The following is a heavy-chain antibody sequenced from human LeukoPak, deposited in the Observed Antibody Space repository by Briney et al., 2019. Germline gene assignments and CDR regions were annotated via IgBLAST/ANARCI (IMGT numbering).Heavy chain of an antibody. CDR2: IYYGGST. CDR1: GGSISSYY. Sequence: SETLSLTCTVSGGSISSYYWSWIRQPPGKGLEWIGYIYYGGSTNYNPSLKSRVTISVDTSKNQFSLKLNSVTAADTAVYYCARGVPYYYDSSGYPFEYWGQGTLVTVSS. D-gene: IGHD3-22*01. J-gene: IGHJ4*02. V-gene: IGHV4-59*01. CDR3: ARGVPYYYDSSGYPFEY.